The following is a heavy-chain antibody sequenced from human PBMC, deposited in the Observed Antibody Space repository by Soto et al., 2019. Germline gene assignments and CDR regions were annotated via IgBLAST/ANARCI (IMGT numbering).Heavy chain of an antibody. V-gene: IGHV1-58*01. CDR2: IVVNSANT. J-gene: IGHJ3*02. D-gene: IGHD3-9*01. Sequence: SVKVSCKTSGFTFTSSAVQWVRQARGQRLEWIGWIVVNSANTSYAEKFQGRVTMTRNTSTSTAYMELSSLRSEDTAVYYCARAEYDILTGYYPTDAFDIWGQGTMVTVSS. CDR3: ARAEYDILTGYYPTDAFDI. CDR1: GFTFTSSA.